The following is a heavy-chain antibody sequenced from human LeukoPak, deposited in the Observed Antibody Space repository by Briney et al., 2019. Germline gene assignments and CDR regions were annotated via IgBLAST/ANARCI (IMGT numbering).Heavy chain of an antibody. J-gene: IGHJ3*02. CDR3: AKEGSSGRPHDAFDI. D-gene: IGHD1-26*01. Sequence: PGGSLRLSCAASGFPFSTYAMGWVRQPPGQGLEWVSAISDSGGSTFYADSVRGRFTISRDNSKHTLYLQMNSLRAEDTAVYYCAKEGSSGRPHDAFDIWGQGTMVTVSS. CDR2: ISDSGGST. V-gene: IGHV3-23*01. CDR1: GFPFSTYA.